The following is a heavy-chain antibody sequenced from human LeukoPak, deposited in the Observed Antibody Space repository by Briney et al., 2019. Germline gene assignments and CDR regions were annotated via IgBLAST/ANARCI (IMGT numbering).Heavy chain of an antibody. CDR1: GFPFSGYG. Sequence: GGSLRLSCAASGFPFSGYGMHWVRQAPGKGLEWVAVAYGDGSSQYYADSVKGRFSISKDISKNTLSLQMNSLRAEDTAVYYCAKDESRYCTSTSCYPVDYWGQGTLVTVSS. V-gene: IGHV3-30*02. CDR2: AYGDGSSQ. J-gene: IGHJ4*02. D-gene: IGHD2-2*01. CDR3: AKDESRYCTSTSCYPVDY.